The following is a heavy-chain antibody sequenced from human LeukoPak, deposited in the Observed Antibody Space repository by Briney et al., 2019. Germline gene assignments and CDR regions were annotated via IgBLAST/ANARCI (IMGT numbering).Heavy chain of an antibody. Sequence: GGSLRLSCAASGFTFSTSWMSWVRQAPGKGLEWVANIKQDESEKYYVDSVKGRFTISRDNAKNSLYLQMNSLRAEDTAVYYCARGYSSSSGVDYWGQGTLVTVSS. CDR1: GFTFSTSW. V-gene: IGHV3-7*01. J-gene: IGHJ4*02. D-gene: IGHD6-6*01. CDR2: IKQDESEK. CDR3: ARGYSSSSGVDY.